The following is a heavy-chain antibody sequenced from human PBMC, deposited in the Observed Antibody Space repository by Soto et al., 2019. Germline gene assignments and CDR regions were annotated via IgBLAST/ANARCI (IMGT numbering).Heavy chain of an antibody. CDR1: GGSISNYY. Sequence: QVQLQESGPGLVKPSETLSLTCTVSGGSISNYYWSWIRQSPAKGFEWIGYIYYSGSTNYNPSLKSRVTISVDTSKNQFSLKLTSVTAADTAVYYCARGGTIFGPVSWGQGTLVTVSS. CDR3: ARGGTIFGPVS. D-gene: IGHD3-3*01. V-gene: IGHV4-59*01. CDR2: IYYSGST. J-gene: IGHJ4*02.